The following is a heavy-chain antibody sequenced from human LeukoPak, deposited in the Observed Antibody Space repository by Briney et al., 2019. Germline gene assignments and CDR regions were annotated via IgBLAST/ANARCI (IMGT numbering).Heavy chain of an antibody. CDR2: INPNSGGT. CDR3: ARDAIGSYLFDY. V-gene: IGHV1-2*02. D-gene: IGHD2-21*01. CDR1: GYTFTGYY. J-gene: IGHJ4*02. Sequence: ASVRVSCKASGYTFTGYYMHWVRQAPGQGLEWMGWINPNSGGTNYAQKFQGRVTMTRDTSISTAYMELSSLRSEDTAVYYCARDAIGSYLFDYWGQGTLVTVSS.